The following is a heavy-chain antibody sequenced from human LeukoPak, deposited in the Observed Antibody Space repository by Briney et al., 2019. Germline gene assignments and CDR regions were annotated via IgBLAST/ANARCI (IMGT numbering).Heavy chain of an antibody. CDR3: ASGYPYYFDS. CDR2: IYTSGST. D-gene: IGHD3-22*01. V-gene: IGHV4-61*02. CDR1: GGSISSGRYY. Sequence: SETLSLTCTVSGGSISSGRYYWSWIRQPAGKGLEWIGRIYTSGSTNYNPSLKSRVTISVDTSKNQFSLKLSSVTAADTAVYYCASGYPYYFDSWGQGTLVTVSS. J-gene: IGHJ4*02.